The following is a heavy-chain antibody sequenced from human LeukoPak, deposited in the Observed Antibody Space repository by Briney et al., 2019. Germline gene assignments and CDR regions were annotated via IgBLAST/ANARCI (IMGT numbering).Heavy chain of an antibody. CDR3: ARQYDSYFYYYLDL. Sequence: PSETLSLTCGVSGYPINNACYWVWIRQPPGKGLEWIGSLYHPDSTYYNPSLKSRVTMSVDTSRNQFSLRLSFVTAADTVVYYCARQYDSYFYYYLDLWGTGTTVTVSS. D-gene: IGHD2-2*01. CDR1: GYPINNACY. J-gene: IGHJ6*03. CDR2: LYHPDST. V-gene: IGHV4-38-2*01.